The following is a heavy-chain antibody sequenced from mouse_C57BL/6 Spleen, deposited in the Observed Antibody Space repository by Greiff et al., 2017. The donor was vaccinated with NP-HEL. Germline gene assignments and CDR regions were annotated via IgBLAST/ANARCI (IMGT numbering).Heavy chain of an antibody. CDR2: IYPSDSET. CDR3: ARDYGSSYRFAY. V-gene: IGHV1-61*01. J-gene: IGHJ3*01. D-gene: IGHD1-1*01. CDR1: GYTFTSYW. Sequence: VQLKQPGAELVRPGSSVKLSCKASGYTFTSYWMDWVKQRPGQGLEWIGNIYPSDSETHYNQKFKDKATLTVDKSSSTAYMQLSSLTSEDSAVYYCARDYGSSYRFAYWGQGTLVTVSA.